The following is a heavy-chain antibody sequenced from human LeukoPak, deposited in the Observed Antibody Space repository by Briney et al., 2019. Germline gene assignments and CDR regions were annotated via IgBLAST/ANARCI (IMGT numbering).Heavy chain of an antibody. J-gene: IGHJ5*02. Sequence: GGSLRLSCVASGFTFSNYWIHWVRQPPGKGLVWVSRIYVDGRTTNYADSVKGRFTISRDNAKNTVYLEMNSLSVEDTATYYCIRDFRSADLWGQGTLVTVTS. V-gene: IGHV3-74*01. CDR3: IRDFRSADL. CDR2: IYVDGRTT. CDR1: GFTFSNYW.